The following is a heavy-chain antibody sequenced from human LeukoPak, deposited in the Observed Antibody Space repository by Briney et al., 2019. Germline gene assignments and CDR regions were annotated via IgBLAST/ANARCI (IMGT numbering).Heavy chain of an antibody. CDR2: IYYSGST. CDR3: TRHDPRGEPARLGFFDY. Sequence: PSDTLSLTCAVSGYSISSTNSWGWIRQPPGKGLEWFGYIYYSGSTNYNPSLKSRVTISVDTSKNQFSLNLSSVTAADTAVYYCTRHDPRGEPARLGFFDYWGQGTLVTVSS. V-gene: IGHV4-28*01. J-gene: IGHJ4*02. D-gene: IGHD6-6*01. CDR1: GYSISSTNS.